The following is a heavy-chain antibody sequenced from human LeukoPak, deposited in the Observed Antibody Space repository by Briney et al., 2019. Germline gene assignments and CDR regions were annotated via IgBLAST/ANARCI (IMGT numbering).Heavy chain of an antibody. V-gene: IGHV1-3*03. J-gene: IGHJ5*02. CDR2: INAGNGNT. CDR1: GYTFTSYA. CDR3: ARTHIAVAGTVWFDP. D-gene: IGHD6-19*01. Sequence: ASVKVSCKASGYTFTSYAMHWVRQAPGQRLEWMGWINAGNGNTKYSQEFQGRVTITRDTSASTAYMGLSSLRSEDMAVYYCARTHIAVAGTVWFDPWGQGTLVTVSS.